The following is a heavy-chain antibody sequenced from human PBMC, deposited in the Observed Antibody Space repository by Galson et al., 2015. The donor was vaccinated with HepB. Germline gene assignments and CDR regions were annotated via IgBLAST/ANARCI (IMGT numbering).Heavy chain of an antibody. CDR1: GFTFSSQS. CDR2: ISSSSSTI. J-gene: IGHJ1*01. Sequence: SLRLSCAASGFTFSSQSMNWVRQAPGKGLEWISYISSSSSTIYYADSVKGRFIVSRDNARMSVFLQMKSLRGEDTAVYYCARGGPWFGERTEYFQNWGQGTLVTVSS. V-gene: IGHV3-48*04. CDR3: ARGGPWFGERTEYFQN. D-gene: IGHD3-10*01.